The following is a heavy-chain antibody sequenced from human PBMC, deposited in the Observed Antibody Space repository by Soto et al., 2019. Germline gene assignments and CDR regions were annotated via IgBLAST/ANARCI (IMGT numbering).Heavy chain of an antibody. V-gene: IGHV3-23*01. CDR2: ISGSGANT. J-gene: IGHJ6*02. Sequence: GGSLRLSCGASGFTFSVYAMTWVRQAPGKGLEWVSSISGSGANTYYADSVKGRFIISRDNSKNTVSLQMNSLRADDTAVYYCGKSPDFYYYGMDVWGQGTTVTVSS. CDR3: GKSPDFYYYGMDV. CDR1: GFTFSVYA.